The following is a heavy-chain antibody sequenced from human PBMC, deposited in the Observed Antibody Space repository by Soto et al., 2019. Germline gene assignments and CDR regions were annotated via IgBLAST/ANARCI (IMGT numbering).Heavy chain of an antibody. D-gene: IGHD5-18*01. CDR1: GASVSTGAYY. CDR2: VYESGYT. V-gene: IGHV4-31*03. J-gene: IGHJ5*02. Sequence: SETLSLTCTVSGASVSTGAYYWGWVRQRPGRGLEWMGYVYESGYTYYNMSLKSRLTISIDRSNNQFSLGLTSVTAADTAVYYCVRALRHTAMVYPWFDPWGQGTLVTVSS. CDR3: VRALRHTAMVYPWFDP.